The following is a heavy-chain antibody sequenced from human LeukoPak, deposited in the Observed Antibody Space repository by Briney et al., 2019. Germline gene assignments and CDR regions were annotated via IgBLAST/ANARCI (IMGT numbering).Heavy chain of an antibody. CDR3: TRDLLNFDWLYPMDMGESMDV. J-gene: IGHJ6*02. D-gene: IGHD3-9*01. CDR1: GFTFGDYA. V-gene: IGHV3-49*04. Sequence: TGGSLRLSCTASGFTFGDYAMSWVRQAPGKGLEWVGFIRSKAYGGTTEYAASVKGRFTISRDDSKSIAYLQMNSLKTEDTAVYYCTRDLLNFDWLYPMDMGESMDVWGQGTTVTVSS. CDR2: IRSKAYGGTT.